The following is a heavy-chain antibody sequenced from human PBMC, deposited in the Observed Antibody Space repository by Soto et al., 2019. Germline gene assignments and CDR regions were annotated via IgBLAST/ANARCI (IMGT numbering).Heavy chain of an antibody. D-gene: IGHD3-3*01. CDR3: AHTFYDLTNNFDY. V-gene: IGHV2-5*02. CDR1: GFSLSTNRVG. J-gene: IGHJ4*02. CDR2: VFWDNDR. Sequence: SGPTLVNPTHPLTLTCTFSGFSLSTNRVGVGWIRQPPGKALELLALVFWDNDRRYTPSLRNRLTITKDTSDGEVVLTMTNMDPVDTATYFCAHTFYDLTNNFDYWGPGIKVTVSS.